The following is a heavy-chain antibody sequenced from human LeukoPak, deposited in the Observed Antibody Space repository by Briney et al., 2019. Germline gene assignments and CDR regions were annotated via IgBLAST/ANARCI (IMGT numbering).Heavy chain of an antibody. CDR2: ISSSSSYI. V-gene: IGHV3-21*01. D-gene: IGHD1-1*01. CDR3: AKRLERQGYYFDY. Sequence: GGSLRLSCAASGFTFSSYSMNWVRQAPGRGLEWVSSISSSSSYIYYADSVKGRFTISRDNAKNSLHLQMNSLRAEDTAVYYCAKRLERQGYYFDYWGQGTLVTVSS. CDR1: GFTFSSYS. J-gene: IGHJ4*02.